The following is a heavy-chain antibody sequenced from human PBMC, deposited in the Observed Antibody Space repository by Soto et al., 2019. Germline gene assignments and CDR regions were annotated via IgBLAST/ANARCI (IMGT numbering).Heavy chain of an antibody. CDR2: ISAYNGNT. CDR3: ARERSITIFGVVIGVDALYYYGMDV. Sequence: ASVKVSFKASGYTFTSYGISWVRQAPGQGLEWMGWISAYNGNTNYAQKLQGRVTMTTDTSTSTAYMELRSLRSDDTAVYYCARERSITIFGVVIGVDALYYYGMDVWGQGTTVTVSS. D-gene: IGHD3-3*01. V-gene: IGHV1-18*04. CDR1: GYTFTSYG. J-gene: IGHJ6*02.